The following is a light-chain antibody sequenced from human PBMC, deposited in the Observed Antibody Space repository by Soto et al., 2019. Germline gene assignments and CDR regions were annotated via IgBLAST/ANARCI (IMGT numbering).Light chain of an antibody. V-gene: IGKV3-20*01. CDR1: QSVNSNY. CDR2: SAS. Sequence: EIVLTQSPGTLSLSPGERATLSCRASQSVNSNYLAWYQQKPGQTPRLLIYSASSRATGVPDRFSGSGSGTDFTLTISGLEPEDFAIYYCQECGKSDWTFGQGTKVEFK. J-gene: IGKJ1*01. CDR3: QECGKSDWT.